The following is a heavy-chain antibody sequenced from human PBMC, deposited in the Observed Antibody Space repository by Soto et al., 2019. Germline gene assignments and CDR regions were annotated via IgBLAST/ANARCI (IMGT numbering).Heavy chain of an antibody. V-gene: IGHV1-46*01. Sequence: ASVKVSCKASGYTLTSYYMHWVRQAPGQGLEWMGIINPSGGSTSYAQKFQGRVTMTRDTSTSTVYMELSSLRSEDTAVYYCASDYITMVRGAPFYYYGMDVWGQGTTVTVSS. J-gene: IGHJ6*02. CDR2: INPSGGST. D-gene: IGHD3-10*01. CDR1: GYTLTSYY. CDR3: ASDYITMVRGAPFYYYGMDV.